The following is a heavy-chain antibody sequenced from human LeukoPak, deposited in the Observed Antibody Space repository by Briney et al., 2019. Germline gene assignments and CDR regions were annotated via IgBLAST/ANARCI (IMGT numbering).Heavy chain of an antibody. CDR2: ISGSGVST. J-gene: IGHJ4*02. V-gene: IGHV3-23*01. Sequence: GGSLRLSCAASGLTFSSFAMSWVRQAPGKGLEWVSGISGSGVSTNYADSVKGRFTISRDNSKNTLYLQMNSLRAEDAAVYYCARKPTVTDYWGQGTLVTVSS. D-gene: IGHD4-17*01. CDR3: ARKPTVTDY. CDR1: GLTFSSFA.